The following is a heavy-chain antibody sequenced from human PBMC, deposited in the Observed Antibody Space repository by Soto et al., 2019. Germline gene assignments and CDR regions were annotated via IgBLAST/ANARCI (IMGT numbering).Heavy chain of an antibody. CDR1: GYTFTGYY. V-gene: IGHV1-2*02. Sequence: ASVKVSCKASGYTFTGYYMHWVRQAPGQGLEWMGWINPNSGGTNYAQKFQGRVTMTRDTSISTAYMELSRLRSDDTAVYYCARGSSSGYYYLFDYWGQGTLVTVSS. CDR3: ARGSSSGYYYLFDY. CDR2: INPNSGGT. D-gene: IGHD3-22*01. J-gene: IGHJ4*02.